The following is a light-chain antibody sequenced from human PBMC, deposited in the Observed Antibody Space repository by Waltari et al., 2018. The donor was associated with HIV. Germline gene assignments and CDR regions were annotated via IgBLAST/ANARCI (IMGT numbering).Light chain of an antibody. Sequence: EVVMTQSPATLPVSPGERVTLSCRASQSVNSQLAWYQQKAGQAPRLLIHGASSRATGIPARFSGSGSGTEFTLTISSLQSEDFAVYYCQQYNNWPPGYTFGQGTKLQIK. J-gene: IGKJ2*01. CDR3: QQYNNWPPGYT. CDR2: GAS. V-gene: IGKV3-15*01. CDR1: QSVNSQ.